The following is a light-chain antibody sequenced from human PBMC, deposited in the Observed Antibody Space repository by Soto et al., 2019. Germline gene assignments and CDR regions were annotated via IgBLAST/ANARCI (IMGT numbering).Light chain of an antibody. CDR1: SSNIGAGYD. J-gene: IGLJ2*01. CDR2: GNT. V-gene: IGLV1-40*01. CDR3: QAYDSSLSAVV. Sequence: QSVLPQPPSVSGDPGQRVPISCTGSSSNIGAGYDVHWYRHLPGTAPNLLIYGNTNRPSGVPDRFSGSKSGTSASLAITGLQAEDEADYYCQAYDSSLSAVVFGGGTKVTVL.